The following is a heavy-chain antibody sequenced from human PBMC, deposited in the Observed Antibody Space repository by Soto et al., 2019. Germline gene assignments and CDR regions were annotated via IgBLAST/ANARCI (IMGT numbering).Heavy chain of an antibody. D-gene: IGHD3-22*01. CDR2: INPSGGST. J-gene: IGHJ3*02. CDR3: ARDRYDSSGYAAFDAFDI. Sequence: GASVKVACKAAGYAFSSDYRRWVLQAPGQGLEWMGIINPSGGSTSYAQKFQGRVTMTRDTSTSTVYMELSSLRSEDTAVYYCARDRYDSSGYAAFDAFDIWGQGTMVTVSS. CDR1: GYAFSSDY. V-gene: IGHV1-46*01.